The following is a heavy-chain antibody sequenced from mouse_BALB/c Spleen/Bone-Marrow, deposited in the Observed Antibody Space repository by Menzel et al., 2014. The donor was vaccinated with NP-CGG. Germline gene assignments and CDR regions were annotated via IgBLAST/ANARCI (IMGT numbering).Heavy chain of an antibody. J-gene: IGHJ4*01. CDR3: ARRGGYYAMDY. CDR2: ISNGGGST. V-gene: IGHV5-12*02. CDR1: GFTFSDYY. Sequence: EVKLVESGGGLVQPGGSLKLSCATSGFTFSDYYMYWVRQTPEKRLEWVAYISNGGGSTYYPDTVKGRFTISRDNAKNTLCMQMSRLKSEDTAMYYCARRGGYYAMDYWGQGTSLTASS.